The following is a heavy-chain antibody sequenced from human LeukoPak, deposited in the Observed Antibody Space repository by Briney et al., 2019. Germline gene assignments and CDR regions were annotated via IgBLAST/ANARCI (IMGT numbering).Heavy chain of an antibody. CDR1: GFTFSSYG. V-gene: IGHV3-33*06. CDR3: AKDRALSPNY. D-gene: IGHD3-16*02. J-gene: IGHJ4*02. CDR2: IWYDGSNK. Sequence: GGSLRLSCAASGFTFSSYGMRWVRQAPGKGLEWVAVIWYDGSNKYYADSVKGRFTISRDNSKNTLYLQMNSLRAEDTAVYYCAKDRALSPNYWGQGTLVTVSS.